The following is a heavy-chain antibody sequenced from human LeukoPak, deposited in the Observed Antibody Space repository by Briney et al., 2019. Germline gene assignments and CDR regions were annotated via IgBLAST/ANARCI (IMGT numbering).Heavy chain of an antibody. CDR2: MNLNSGNT. J-gene: IGHJ3*02. V-gene: IGHV1-8*01. D-gene: IGHD4-17*01. Sequence: GASVKVSCKASGYTFTSYDINWVRQATGQGLEWMGWMNLNSGNTGYAQKFQGRVTMTRNTSISTAYMELSSLRSEDTAVYYCASSDYGDYNAFDIWGQGTMVTVSS. CDR3: ASSDYGDYNAFDI. CDR1: GYTFTSYD.